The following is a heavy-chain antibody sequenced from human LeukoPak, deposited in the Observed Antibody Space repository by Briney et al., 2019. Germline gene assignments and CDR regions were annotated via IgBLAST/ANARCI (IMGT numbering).Heavy chain of an antibody. Sequence: GGSLRLSCAASGFTFSDYYMSWIRQAPGKGLEWVSYISSSGSTIYYADSMKGRFTISRDNAKNSLYLQMNSLRAEDTAVYYCARVKGYYDILTGYYRNGYFDYWGQGTLVTVSS. J-gene: IGHJ4*02. V-gene: IGHV3-11*01. CDR2: ISSSGSTI. D-gene: IGHD3-9*01. CDR1: GFTFSDYY. CDR3: ARVKGYYDILTGYYRNGYFDY.